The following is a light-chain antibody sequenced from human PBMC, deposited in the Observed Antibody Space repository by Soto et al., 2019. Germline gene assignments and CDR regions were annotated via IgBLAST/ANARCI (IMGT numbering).Light chain of an antibody. CDR2: DIF. Sequence: EIVLTQSPATLSLSPGERATLSCRASQSVSRYLAWYQQKPGKAPRLLIYDIFHRATGIPARFSVSGFGTDFNLTISSLEPEDFAFYYCQLRSNWPPITVGHGTRLEIK. V-gene: IGKV3-11*01. CDR3: QLRSNWPPIT. J-gene: IGKJ5*01. CDR1: QSVSRY.